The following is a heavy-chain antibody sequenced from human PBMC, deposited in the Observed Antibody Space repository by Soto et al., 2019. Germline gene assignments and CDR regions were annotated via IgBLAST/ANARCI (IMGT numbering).Heavy chain of an antibody. D-gene: IGHD6-6*01. J-gene: IGHJ4*02. Sequence: QVQLVQSGAEVKKPGASVKVSCKASGYTFTGYYMHWVRQAPGQGLEWMGWINPNSGGTNYAQKCQGRVTMTRDTSIRTDYMELSRLRSDDTAGYYCAVVGPSIAARGFDYWGQGTLVTVSS. CDR2: INPNSGGT. CDR1: GYTFTGYY. V-gene: IGHV1-2*02. CDR3: AVVGPSIAARGFDY.